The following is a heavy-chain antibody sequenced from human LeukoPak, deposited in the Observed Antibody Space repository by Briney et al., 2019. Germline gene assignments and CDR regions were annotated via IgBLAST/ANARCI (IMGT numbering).Heavy chain of an antibody. J-gene: IGHJ4*02. D-gene: IGHD3-22*01. CDR3: ARESSGGYSLPY. V-gene: IGHV3-66*02. Sequence: PGGSLRLSCAASGFTVSSNYMSWVRQAPGKGLEWVSVIYSGGRTYYADSVKGRFTISRDNSKNTLYLQMNSLRSEDTAVYYCARESSGGYSLPYWGQGTLVTVSS. CDR2: IYSGGRT. CDR1: GFTVSSNY.